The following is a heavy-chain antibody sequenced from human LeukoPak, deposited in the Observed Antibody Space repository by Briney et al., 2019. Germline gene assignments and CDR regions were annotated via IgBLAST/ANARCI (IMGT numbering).Heavy chain of an antibody. J-gene: IGHJ5*02. Sequence: ASVKVSCKASGYTLTGYYMHWVRQAPGQGLEWMGWINPNSGGTNYGQKFQGRVTMTRDTSISTAYMELSRLRSDDTAVYYCARTIAAAGYGWFDPWGQGTLVTVSS. CDR1: GYTLTGYY. CDR3: ARTIAAAGYGWFDP. D-gene: IGHD6-13*01. CDR2: INPNSGGT. V-gene: IGHV1-2*02.